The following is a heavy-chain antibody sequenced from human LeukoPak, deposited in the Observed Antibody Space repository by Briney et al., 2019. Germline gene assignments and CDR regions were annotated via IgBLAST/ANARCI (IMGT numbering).Heavy chain of an antibody. CDR3: SGGNSEDFDY. CDR1: GGSISSGGYY. Sequence: SETLSLTCTVSGGSISSGGYYWSWIRQHPGKGLEWIGYIYYSGSTYYNPSLKSRVTISVDTSKNQFSLKLSSVTAAVTAVYYCSGGNSEDFDYWGQGTLVTVSS. J-gene: IGHJ4*02. D-gene: IGHD4-23*01. V-gene: IGHV4-31*03. CDR2: IYYSGST.